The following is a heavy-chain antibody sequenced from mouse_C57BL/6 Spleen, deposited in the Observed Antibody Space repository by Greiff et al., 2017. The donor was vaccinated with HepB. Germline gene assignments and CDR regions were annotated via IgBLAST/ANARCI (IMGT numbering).Heavy chain of an antibody. Sequence: QVQLQQSGPGLVQPSQSLSITCTVSGFSLTSYGVHWVRQSPGKGLEWLGVIWSGGSTDSNAAFISRLSISKDNSKSQVFFKMNSLQADDTAIYYCASYDYDVVVYAMDYWGQGTSVTVSS. D-gene: IGHD2-4*01. CDR1: GFSLTSYG. CDR2: IWSGGST. CDR3: ASYDYDVVVYAMDY. J-gene: IGHJ4*01. V-gene: IGHV2-2*01.